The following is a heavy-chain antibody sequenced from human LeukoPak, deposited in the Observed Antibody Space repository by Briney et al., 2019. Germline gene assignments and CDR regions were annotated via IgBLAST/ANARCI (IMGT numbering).Heavy chain of an antibody. CDR1: GLRFSDYV. V-gene: IGHV3-30-3*01. CDR2: ISYSGGNQ. D-gene: IGHD2-2*02. Sequence: GGSLRLSCAASGLRFSDYVMHWVRQAPGMGLEWVAFISYSGGNQEYADSVKGRFTISRDNAKNSLYLQMNSLRAEDTAVYYCARVERDCSSTSCYSWFDPWGQGTLVTVSS. CDR3: ARVERDCSSTSCYSWFDP. J-gene: IGHJ5*02.